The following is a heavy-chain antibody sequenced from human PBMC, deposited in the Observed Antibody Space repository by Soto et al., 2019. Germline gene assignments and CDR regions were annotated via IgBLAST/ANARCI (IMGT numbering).Heavy chain of an antibody. J-gene: IGHJ5*02. V-gene: IGHV4-39*01. CDR2: IYYSGST. CDR1: CGSISISSYY. D-gene: IGHD5-12*01. CDR3: ARHLTITSWFDP. Sequence: QLQLQESGPGLVKPSETLSLTCTVSCGSISISSYYWGWIRQPPGKGLEWIGSIYYSGSTYYNPSIKSRVTISVDTSRNQCSLMLSSVTAADTAVYYCARHLTITSWFDPWCQGTMVTVSS.